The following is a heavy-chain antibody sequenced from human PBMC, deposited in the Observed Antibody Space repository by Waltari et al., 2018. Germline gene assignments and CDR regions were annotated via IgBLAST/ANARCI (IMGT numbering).Heavy chain of an antibody. Sequence: EVQLLESGGGLVQPGGSLRLSCAASGFTFSSYAMSWVRQAPGKGLEWVSAISGSGGGTYYPDSVKGRFTISRDNSKNTLYLQMNSLRAEDTAVYYCAAYYYGLGSYYNFHYGMDVWGQGTTVTVSS. CDR3: AAYYYGLGSYYNFHYGMDV. V-gene: IGHV3-23*01. CDR2: ISGSGGGT. D-gene: IGHD3-10*01. J-gene: IGHJ6*02. CDR1: GFTFSSYA.